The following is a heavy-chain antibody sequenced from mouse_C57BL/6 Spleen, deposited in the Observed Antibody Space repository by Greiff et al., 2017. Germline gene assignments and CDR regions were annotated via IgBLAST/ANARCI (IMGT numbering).Heavy chain of an antibody. J-gene: IGHJ2*01. CDR2: IDPEDGET. CDR3: ASYYGSSSPFDY. Sequence: EVKLVESGAELVKPGASVKLSCTASGFNIKDYYMHWVKQRTEQGLEWIGRIDPEDGETKYAPKFQGKATITADTSSNTAYLQLSSLTSEDTAVYYCASYYGSSSPFDYWGQGTTLTVSS. D-gene: IGHD1-1*01. V-gene: IGHV14-2*01. CDR1: GFNIKDYY.